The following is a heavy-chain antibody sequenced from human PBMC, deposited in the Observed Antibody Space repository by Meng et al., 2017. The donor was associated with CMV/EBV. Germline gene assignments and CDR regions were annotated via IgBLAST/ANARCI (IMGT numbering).Heavy chain of an antibody. CDR2: INPNSGGT. V-gene: IGHV1-2*02. J-gene: IGHJ4*02. CDR3: ARTPSYSGSQRPFDY. D-gene: IGHD1-26*01. CDR1: GYTFTGYY. Sequence: VQLVQSGAEGKKPGGSVKVSCKASGYTFTGYYMHWVRQAPGQGLEWMGWINPNSGGTNYAQKFQGRVTMTRDTSISTAYMELSRLRSDDTAVYYCARTPSYSGSQRPFDYWGQGTLVTASS.